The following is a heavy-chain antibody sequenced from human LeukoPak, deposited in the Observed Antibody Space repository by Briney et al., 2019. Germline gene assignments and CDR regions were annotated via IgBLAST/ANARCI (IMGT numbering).Heavy chain of an antibody. CDR3: ARADSFDSSGYYFDY. V-gene: IGHV3-49*03. CDR1: GFTFGNYA. CDR2: IRSKTYRGTT. D-gene: IGHD3-22*01. J-gene: IGHJ4*02. Sequence: GGSLRLSCTASGFTFGNYALSWFRQAPGKGLEWVAFIRSKTYRGTTEYAASVKGRFTISRDDSKSIAYLQMNSLKTEDTAVYYCARADSFDSSGYYFDYWGQGTLVTVSS.